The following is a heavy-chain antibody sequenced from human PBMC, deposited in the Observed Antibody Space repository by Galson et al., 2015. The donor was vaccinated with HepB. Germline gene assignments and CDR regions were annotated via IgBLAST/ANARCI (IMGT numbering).Heavy chain of an antibody. CDR3: ARGTNYDFLSGYYSSNWFDP. CDR2: IYHSGST. CDR1: GASIRSGDYS. D-gene: IGHD3-3*01. Sequence: TLSLTCTVSGASIRSGDYSWSWIRQPPGKGLEWLGYIYHSGSTYYNPSLKSRVTISVDRSKNQFLLKLSSVTAADTAVYYCARGTNYDFLSGYYSSNWFDPWGQGSLVTVSS. J-gene: IGHJ5*02. V-gene: IGHV4-30-2*01.